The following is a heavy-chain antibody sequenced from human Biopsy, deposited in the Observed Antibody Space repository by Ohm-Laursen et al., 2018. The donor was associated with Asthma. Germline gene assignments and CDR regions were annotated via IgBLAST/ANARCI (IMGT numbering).Heavy chain of an antibody. CDR1: GYNLTDLS. CDR3: ARCQVGYSSGWSLLLKKIYYSGMDV. CDR2: ITTVFGTT. Sequence: LVKVSCKISGYNLTDLSMHWVRQAPGQGLEWLGGITTVFGTTNYAQKFQGRVTITADESTSTAYMEVTSLRSEDTAIYYCARCQVGYSSGWSLLLKKIYYSGMDVWGQGTAVTVSS. J-gene: IGHJ6*02. V-gene: IGHV1-69*13. D-gene: IGHD6-19*01.